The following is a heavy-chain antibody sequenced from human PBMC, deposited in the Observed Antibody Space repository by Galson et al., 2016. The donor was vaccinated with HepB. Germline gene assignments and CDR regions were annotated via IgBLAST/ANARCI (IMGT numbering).Heavy chain of an antibody. J-gene: IGHJ4*02. CDR1: GFTFSSYS. CDR3: ARDRGGGLLGHTWLFDL. D-gene: IGHD1-26*01. Sequence: SLRLSCAASGFTFSSYSMTWVRQAPGKGLEWVANIKQDGSEKYYVDSVKGRFTISRDNAKNSLYLQMSSLRGEDTAVYYCARDRGGGLLGHTWLFDLWGQGTLVTVSS. CDR2: IKQDGSEK. V-gene: IGHV3-7*03.